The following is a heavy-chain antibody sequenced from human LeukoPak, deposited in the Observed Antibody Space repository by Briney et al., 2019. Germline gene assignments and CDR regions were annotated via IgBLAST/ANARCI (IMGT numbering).Heavy chain of an antibody. D-gene: IGHD5-18*01. Sequence: ASVKVSCKASGYTFTSYYMHWVRQAPGQGLEWMGWINPNSGGTNYAQKFQGRVTMTRDTSIGTAYMELSRLRSDDTAVYYCAREGYSYGYGRDNWFDPWGQGTLVTVSS. CDR2: INPNSGGT. CDR1: GYTFTSYY. J-gene: IGHJ5*02. CDR3: AREGYSYGYGRDNWFDP. V-gene: IGHV1-2*02.